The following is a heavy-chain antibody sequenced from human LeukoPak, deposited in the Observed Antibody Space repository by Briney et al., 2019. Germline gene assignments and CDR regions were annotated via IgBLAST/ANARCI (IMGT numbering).Heavy chain of an antibody. J-gene: IGHJ5*02. CDR1: GGTFSSYT. V-gene: IGHV1-69*02. CDR3: ARGNTVTTGWFDP. Sequence: SVKVSCKASGGTFSSYTISWVRQAPGQGLEWMGRIIPILGIANYAQKFQGRVTITADKSTSTAYMELSSLRPEDTAVYYCARGNTVTTGWFDPWGQGTLVTVSS. CDR2: IIPILGIA. D-gene: IGHD4-17*01.